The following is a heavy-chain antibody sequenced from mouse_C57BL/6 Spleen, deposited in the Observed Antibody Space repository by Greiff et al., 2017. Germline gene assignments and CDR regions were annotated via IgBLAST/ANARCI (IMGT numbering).Heavy chain of an antibody. V-gene: IGHV7-1*01. CDR2: SRNKANDNTT. CDR1: GFTFSDFY. D-gene: IGHD3-3*01. CDR3: ARDAGCEGYFDV. Sequence: DVMLVESGGGLVQSGRSLRLSCATSGFTFSDFYMEWVRQAPGKGLEWIAASRNKANDNTTEYSASVKGRFIVSRDTSQSILYLQMTALRAEDTAIYYCARDAGCEGYFDVWGTGTTVTVSS. J-gene: IGHJ1*03.